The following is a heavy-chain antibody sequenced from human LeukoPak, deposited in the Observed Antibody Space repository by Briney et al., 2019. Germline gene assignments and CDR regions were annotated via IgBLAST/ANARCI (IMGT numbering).Heavy chain of an antibody. J-gene: IGHJ4*02. CDR1: GYTLTESS. CDR2: FDPEDGET. Sequence: GASVKVSCKVSGYTLTESSMHWVRQAPGKGLEWMGGFDPEDGETIYAQRFQGRVTMTEDTSTDTVYMELSSLRSEDTAVYYCATRGSVWGSYRWVDYWGQGTLVTVSS. D-gene: IGHD3-16*01. CDR3: ATRGSVWGSYRWVDY. V-gene: IGHV1-24*01.